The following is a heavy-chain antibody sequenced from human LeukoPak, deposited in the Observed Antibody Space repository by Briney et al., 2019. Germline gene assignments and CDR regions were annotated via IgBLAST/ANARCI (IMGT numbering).Heavy chain of an antibody. Sequence: SETLSLTCAVSGGSISSSNWWSWVRQPPGKGLEWIGSIYHSGSTYYNPSLKSRVTISVDTSKNQFSLKLSSVTAADTAVYYCARGIYWFDPWGQGTLVTVSS. V-gene: IGHV4-4*02. CDR3: ARGIYWFDP. CDR2: IYHSGST. D-gene: IGHD6-13*01. CDR1: GGSISSSNW. J-gene: IGHJ5*02.